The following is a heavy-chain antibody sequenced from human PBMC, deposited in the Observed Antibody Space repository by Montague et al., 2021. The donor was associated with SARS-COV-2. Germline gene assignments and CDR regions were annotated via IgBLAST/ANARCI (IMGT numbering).Heavy chain of an antibody. CDR1: GGSISGGNYY. D-gene: IGHD1-7*01. CDR2: IYYSGST. J-gene: IGHJ4*02. CDR3: ARLLLELPGDY. V-gene: IGHV4-39*01. Sequence: SETLSLTCTVSGGSISGGNYYWAWIRQPPGKGLEWIGSIYYSGSTYDNPSLKSRVSISVDTSKNQFSLKLNFVTAADTAVYYCARLLLELPGDYWGQGTLVTVSS.